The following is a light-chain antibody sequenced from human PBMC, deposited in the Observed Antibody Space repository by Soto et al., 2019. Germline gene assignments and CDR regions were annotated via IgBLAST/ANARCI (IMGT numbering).Light chain of an antibody. Sequence: QSVLTQPPPASGTPGQRVTISCSGSSSNIGSNTVNWYQQLPGTAPKLLIYSNNQRPSGVPDRFSGAKSGTSASLAISGLQSEDEAEYYCAAWEDSLNGYVFGTGTKVTVL. CDR2: SNN. V-gene: IGLV1-44*01. J-gene: IGLJ1*01. CDR1: SSNIGSNT. CDR3: AAWEDSLNGYV.